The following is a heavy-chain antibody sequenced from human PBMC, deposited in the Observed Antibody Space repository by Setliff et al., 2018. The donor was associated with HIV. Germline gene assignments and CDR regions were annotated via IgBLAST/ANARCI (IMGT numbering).Heavy chain of an antibody. CDR3: ARQRKLNTAMAYDFDY. CDR2: IYATGST. D-gene: IGHD5-18*01. CDR1: GGSINSYY. J-gene: IGHJ4*02. Sequence: SETLSLTCTVSGGSINSYYWSWIRQPPGKGLEWIGYIYATGSTNYNPSLKSQVTISVDTSKNQFSLRVNSVTAADTAVYYCARQRKLNTAMAYDFDYWGQGTLVTVSS. V-gene: IGHV4-4*08.